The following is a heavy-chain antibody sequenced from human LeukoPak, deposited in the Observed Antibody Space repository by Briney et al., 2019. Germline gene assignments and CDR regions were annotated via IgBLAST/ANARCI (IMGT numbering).Heavy chain of an antibody. CDR3: ARSGGVWYFDY. Sequence: SETLSLTCTVSGGSISSYYWSWIRQPPGKGLEWIGYISDGGGSNYNPSLKSRVTISVDTSKNQFSLKLSSVTAADTAVYYCARSGGVWYFDYWGQGTLVTVSS. CDR2: ISDGGGS. J-gene: IGHJ4*02. V-gene: IGHV4-59*01. D-gene: IGHD3-16*01. CDR1: GGSISSYY.